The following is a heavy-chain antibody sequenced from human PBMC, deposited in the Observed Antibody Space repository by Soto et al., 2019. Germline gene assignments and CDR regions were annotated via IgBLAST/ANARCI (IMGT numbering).Heavy chain of an antibody. CDR2: MNPNSGNT. D-gene: IGHD3-10*01. CDR1: GYTFTSYD. V-gene: IGHV1-8*01. CDR3: ARLLDMYYYGSGRWFDP. J-gene: IGHJ5*02. Sequence: QVQLVQSGAEVKKPGASVKVSCKASGYTFTSYDINWVRQATGQGLEWMGWMNPNSGNTGYAQKFQGRVTMTRDTSISTAYMELSRLRSDDTAVYYCARLLDMYYYGSGRWFDPWGQGTLVTVSS.